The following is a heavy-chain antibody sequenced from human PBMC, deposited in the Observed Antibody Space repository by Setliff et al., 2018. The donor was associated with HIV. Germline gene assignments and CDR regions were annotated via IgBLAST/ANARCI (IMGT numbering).Heavy chain of an antibody. J-gene: IGHJ3*01. CDR1: GGSISSYY. D-gene: IGHD3-22*01. V-gene: IGHV4-59*01. Sequence: ETLSLTCTVSGGSISSYYWSWIRQPPGKGLEWIGYIYYSGSTNYNPSLKSRVTISVDTSENQVSLRLSSVTAADTAVYFCARSGYTSGFYWVFGAFGVWGQGKMVTVSS. CDR2: IYYSGST. CDR3: ARSGYTSGFYWVFGAFGV.